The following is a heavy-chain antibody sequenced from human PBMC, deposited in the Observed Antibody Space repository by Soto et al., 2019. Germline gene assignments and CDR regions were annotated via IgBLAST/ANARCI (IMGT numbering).Heavy chain of an antibody. CDR1: GGTFSTYA. CDR3: ASGIQLWLRRINNGYSG. CDR2: IIPMFGTA. Sequence: QVQLVQSGAEVKKPESSVKVSCKAPGGTFSTYAISWVRQAPGQGLEWMGGIIPMFGTANYAQRFQDRVTITADASTNTVYMGLSSLRYEDTAVYFCASGIQLWLRRINNGYSGWGQGTLVTVSS. D-gene: IGHD5-18*01. V-gene: IGHV1-69*12. J-gene: IGHJ4*02.